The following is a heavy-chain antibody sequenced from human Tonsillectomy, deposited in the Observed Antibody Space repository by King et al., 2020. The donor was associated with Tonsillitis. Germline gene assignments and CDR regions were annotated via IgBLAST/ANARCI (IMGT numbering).Heavy chain of an antibody. CDR3: ARGGDYA. J-gene: IGHJ4*02. CDR1: GFTFSNYW. Sequence: VQLVESGGGLVQPGGSLRLSCVVSGFTFSNYWMNWVRQAPGKGLEWVGTIKQDGSAKYYVDSVKGRSTISRDNAKNSLYLQMNSLRDEDTAVYYCARGGDYAWGQGTLVTVSS. CDR2: IKQDGSAK. V-gene: IGHV3-7*03. D-gene: IGHD3-16*01.